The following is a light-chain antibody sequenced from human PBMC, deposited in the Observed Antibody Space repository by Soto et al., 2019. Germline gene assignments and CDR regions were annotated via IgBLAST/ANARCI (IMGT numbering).Light chain of an antibody. CDR1: QSVSSN. Sequence: EIVLTQTPVTLSVSPGDRATLSCRASQSVSSNLAWYQQRPGQPPRLLIYGAVSRATGVPAWFSGSGFETEFNLTISSLQSEDFAVYYCQQYETWPPRCTFGPGTQVDLK. CDR2: GAV. J-gene: IGKJ3*01. V-gene: IGKV3-15*01. CDR3: QQYETWPPRCT.